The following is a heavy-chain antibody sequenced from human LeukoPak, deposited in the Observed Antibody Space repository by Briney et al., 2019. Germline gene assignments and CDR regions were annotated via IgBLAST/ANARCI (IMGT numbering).Heavy chain of an antibody. Sequence: GGSLRLSCAASGFTFSSYAMSWVRQAPGKGLEWVSYISSSGSTIYYADSVKGRFTISRDNAKNSLYLQMNSLRAEDTAVYYCARDVEMATLDAFDIWGQGTMVTVSS. D-gene: IGHD5-24*01. CDR1: GFTFSSYA. J-gene: IGHJ3*02. CDR2: ISSSGSTI. CDR3: ARDVEMATLDAFDI. V-gene: IGHV3-48*04.